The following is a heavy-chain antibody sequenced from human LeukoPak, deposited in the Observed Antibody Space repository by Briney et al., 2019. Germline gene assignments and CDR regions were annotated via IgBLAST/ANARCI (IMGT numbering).Heavy chain of an antibody. Sequence: PGGSLRLSCAASGFSFSNFWMHWVRQAPGKGLEWVSVIYSGGSTYYADSVKGRVTISRDNSKNTLYLQMNSLRAEDTAVYYCARDGGLLWFGELEGAFDIWGQGTMVTVSS. CDR1: GFSFSNFW. D-gene: IGHD3-10*01. CDR2: IYSGGST. V-gene: IGHV3-66*01. CDR3: ARDGGLLWFGELEGAFDI. J-gene: IGHJ3*02.